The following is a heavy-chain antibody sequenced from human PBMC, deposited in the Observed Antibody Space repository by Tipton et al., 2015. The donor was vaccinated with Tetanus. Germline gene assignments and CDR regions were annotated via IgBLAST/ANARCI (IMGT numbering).Heavy chain of an antibody. D-gene: IGHD3-16*01. J-gene: IGHJ5*02. Sequence: SLRLSCAASGFTFSSYAVSWVRQAPGKGLEWVSAISGSGGSTYYADSVKGRFTISRDNSKNTLYLQMNSLRAEDTAVYYCAKKHKLRINWFDPWGQGTLVTVSS. CDR1: GFTFSSYA. V-gene: IGHV3-23*01. CDR2: ISGSGGST. CDR3: AKKHKLRINWFDP.